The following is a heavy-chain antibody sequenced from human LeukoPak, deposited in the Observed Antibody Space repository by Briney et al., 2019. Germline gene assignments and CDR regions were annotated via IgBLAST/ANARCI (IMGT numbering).Heavy chain of an antibody. V-gene: IGHV3-30*02. CDR3: AKALVTTLINTYQIDF. CDR2: IRYDESKE. D-gene: IGHD4-23*01. Sequence: GGSLRLSCAASGLTFSTYGMHWVLQSPGKGLEWVAFIRYDESKEFYADSLKGRFTVSRDNSQNTLFLQINSLRTEDTAVYYCAKALVTTLINTYQIDFWGQGTLVTVSS. J-gene: IGHJ4*02. CDR1: GLTFSTYG.